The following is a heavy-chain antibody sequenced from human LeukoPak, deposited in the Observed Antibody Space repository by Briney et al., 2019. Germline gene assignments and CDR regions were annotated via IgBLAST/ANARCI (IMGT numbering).Heavy chain of an antibody. CDR3: ARRLWFGDDDAFDI. CDR2: IYFTVST. D-gene: IGHD3-10*01. J-gene: IGHJ3*02. Sequence: SWIRQHPGGGREWIGYIYFTVSTDYHPSLKSRVTISVDTSKNQFSLKLSSVTAADTAVYYCARRLWFGDDDAFDIWGQGTMVTVSS. V-gene: IGHV4-31*02.